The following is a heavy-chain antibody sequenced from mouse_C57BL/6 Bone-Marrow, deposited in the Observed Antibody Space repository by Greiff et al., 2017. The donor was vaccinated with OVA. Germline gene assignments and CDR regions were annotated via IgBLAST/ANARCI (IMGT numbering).Heavy chain of an antibody. CDR3: AREGYGSWLLLRYCYAMDY. J-gene: IGHJ4*01. Sequence: VQLQQSGPELVKPGASVKISCKASGYTFTDYYINWVKQRPGQGLEWIGWIFPGSGSTYYNEKFKGKATLTVDKSSSTAYMLLSSLTSEDSAVYVCAREGYGSWLLLRYCYAMDYWGQGTSVTVSS. CDR1: GYTFTDYY. CDR2: IFPGSGST. V-gene: IGHV1-75*01. D-gene: IGHD1-1*01.